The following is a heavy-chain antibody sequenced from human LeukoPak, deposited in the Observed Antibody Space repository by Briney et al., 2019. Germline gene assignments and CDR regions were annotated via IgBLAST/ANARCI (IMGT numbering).Heavy chain of an antibody. CDR3: ARGLELGYCSGASRYIWFDP. V-gene: IGHV4-34*01. CDR1: GGSFSGYY. D-gene: IGHD2-2*02. CDR2: INHGGRT. Sequence: SETLSLTCVVSGGSFSGYYWSWIRQPPGKGLEWIGEINHGGRTNYSPSLKSRVTISVDTSKNQVSLNLSSVTAAHTAVYYCARGLELGYCSGASRYIWFDPWGKGTLVTVSS. J-gene: IGHJ5*02.